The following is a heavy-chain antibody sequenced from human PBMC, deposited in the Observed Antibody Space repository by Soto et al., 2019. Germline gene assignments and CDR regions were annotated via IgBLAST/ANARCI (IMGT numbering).Heavy chain of an antibody. D-gene: IGHD2-21*02. CDR2: IDPSDSYT. CDR1: GYSFTSYW. Sequence: PGESPKISCKGSGYSFTSYWISWVRQMPGKGLEWMGRIDPSDSYTNYSPSFQGHVTISADKSISTAYLQWSSLKASDTAMYYCARRLARLDSVVVTATLDDAFDIWGQGTMVTVSS. J-gene: IGHJ3*02. CDR3: ARRLARLDSVVVTATLDDAFDI. V-gene: IGHV5-10-1*01.